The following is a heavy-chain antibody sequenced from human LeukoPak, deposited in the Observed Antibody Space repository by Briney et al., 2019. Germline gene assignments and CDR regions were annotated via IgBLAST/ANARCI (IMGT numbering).Heavy chain of an antibody. CDR1: GFTFSDYY. CDR3: AREGDSSGYDY. D-gene: IGHD3-22*01. V-gene: IGHV3-11*01. Sequence: GGSLRLSCAASGFTFSDYYMSWIRQAPGKGLEWVSYISSSGTTIYYADSVKGRFTISRDNAKNSLYLQMNSLRSDDTAVYYCAREGDSSGYDYWGQGTLVTVSS. CDR2: ISSSGTTI. J-gene: IGHJ4*02.